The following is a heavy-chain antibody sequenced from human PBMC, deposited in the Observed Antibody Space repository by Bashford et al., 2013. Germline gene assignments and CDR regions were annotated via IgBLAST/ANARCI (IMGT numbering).Heavy chain of an antibody. V-gene: IGHV1-8*01. CDR1: GYTFTSYD. CDR3: ARGSSDLEAFDI. D-gene: IGHD2/OR15-2a*01. J-gene: IGHJ3*02. CDR2: MNPNSGNT. Sequence: VASVKVSCKASGYTFTSYDINWVRQATGQGLEWMGWMNPNSGNTGYAQKFQGRVTMTRNTSISTAYMELSSLRSEDTAVYYCARGSSDLEAFDIWGQGTMVTVSS.